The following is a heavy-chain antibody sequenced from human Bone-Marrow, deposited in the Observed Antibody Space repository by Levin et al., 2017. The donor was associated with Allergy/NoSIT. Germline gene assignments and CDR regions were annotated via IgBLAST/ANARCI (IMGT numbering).Heavy chain of an antibody. CDR2: MNPNSGNT. J-gene: IGHJ4*02. CDR3: ARGAVPTVLRFLEWLLDY. Sequence: GGSLRLSCKASGYTFTSYDINWVRQATGQGLEWMGWMNPNSGNTGYAQKFQGRVTMTRNTSISTAYMELSSLRSEDTAVYYCARGAVPTVLRFLEWLLDYWGQGTLVTVSS. V-gene: IGHV1-8*01. D-gene: IGHD3-3*01. CDR1: GYTFTSYD.